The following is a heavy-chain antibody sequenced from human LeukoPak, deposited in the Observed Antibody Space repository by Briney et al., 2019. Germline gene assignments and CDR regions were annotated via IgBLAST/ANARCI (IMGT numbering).Heavy chain of an antibody. Sequence: GGSLRLSCAASGFTFSSYGMHWVRQAPGKGLEWVAVIWYDGSNKYYADSVKGRFTISRDNSKNTLYLQMNSLRAEDTAVYYCARGSGVYGDCAMHYFDYWGQGTLVTVSS. CDR2: IWYDGSNK. D-gene: IGHD4-17*01. CDR3: ARGSGVYGDCAMHYFDY. J-gene: IGHJ4*02. V-gene: IGHV3-33*01. CDR1: GFTFSSYG.